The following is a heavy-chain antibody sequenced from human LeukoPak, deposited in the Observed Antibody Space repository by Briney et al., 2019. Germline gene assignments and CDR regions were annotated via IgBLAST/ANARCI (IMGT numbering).Heavy chain of an antibody. CDR3: ARAGDYGSGSFRWRHFDY. J-gene: IGHJ4*02. CDR2: ISYDGSTK. CDR1: GFTFSNYA. Sequence: GRSLRLSCAASGFTFSNYALPWVRQAPGKGLEWVAVISYDGSTKYYADSVKGRFTISRDNSKNTLYLQMNSLRTEDTAVYYCARAGDYGSGSFRWRHFDYWGQGTLVTVSS. D-gene: IGHD3-10*01. V-gene: IGHV3-30-3*01.